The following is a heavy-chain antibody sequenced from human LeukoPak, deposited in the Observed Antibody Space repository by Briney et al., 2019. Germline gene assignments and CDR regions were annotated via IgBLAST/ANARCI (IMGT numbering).Heavy chain of an antibody. CDR1: EFSVGSNY. V-gene: IGHV3-66*01. J-gene: IGHJ4*02. CDR3: ARGLSGYHNT. D-gene: IGHD5-12*01. Sequence: GGSLRLSCAASEFSVGSNYMTWVRQAPGKGLEWVSLIYSGGSTYYADSVKGRFTISRDNSKNTLYLQMNSLRAEDTAVYYCARGLSGYHNTGGQGTLVTVSS. CDR2: IYSGGST.